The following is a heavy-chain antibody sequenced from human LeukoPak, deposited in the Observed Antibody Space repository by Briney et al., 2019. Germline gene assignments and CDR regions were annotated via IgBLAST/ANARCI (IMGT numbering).Heavy chain of an antibody. D-gene: IGHD3/OR15-3a*01. J-gene: IGHJ4*02. CDR3: ARQTGSGLFILP. V-gene: IGHV4-39*01. CDR1: GVSISSSNSY. CDR2: IYYSGNT. Sequence: SETLSLTCTVSGVSISSSNSYWGWLRQPPGRGLEWIGSIYYSGNTYYNASLKSQVSISIDTSKNQFSLRLTSVTAADTAVYYCARQTGSGLFILPGGQGTLVTVSS.